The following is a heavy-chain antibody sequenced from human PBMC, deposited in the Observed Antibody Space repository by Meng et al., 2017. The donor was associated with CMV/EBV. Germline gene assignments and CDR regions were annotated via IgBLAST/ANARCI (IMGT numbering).Heavy chain of an antibody. D-gene: IGHD2-2*01. CDR3: AREGVGGYCSSTSCYSVPGQN. V-gene: IGHV3-30*04. J-gene: IGHJ3*01. CDR1: GFTFIAYA. CDR2: ISNDGINK. Sequence: GGSLRLSCAASGFTFIAYAMHWVRQAPGKGLEWVAVISNDGINKYYPDSVKGRFTISRDNSKNTLYLQMNSLRTEDTAVYYCAREGVGGYCSSTSCYSVPGQNWGQGTMVTVSS.